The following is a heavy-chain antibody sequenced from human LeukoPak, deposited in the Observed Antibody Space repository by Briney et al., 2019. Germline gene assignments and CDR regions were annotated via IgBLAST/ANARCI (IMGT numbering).Heavy chain of an antibody. Sequence: GASVKVSCKASGYTFTGYYMHWVRQAPGQGIEWMGWINPNSGGTNYAEKFQGRVTMTRKTAISTAYMELSRLRSDDTAVYYCARDFEGSAWSGHGFGPWGQGTLVTVSS. CDR3: ARDFEGSAWSGHGFGP. J-gene: IGHJ5*02. D-gene: IGHD3-3*01. CDR1: GYTFTGYY. V-gene: IGHV1-2*02. CDR2: INPNSGGT.